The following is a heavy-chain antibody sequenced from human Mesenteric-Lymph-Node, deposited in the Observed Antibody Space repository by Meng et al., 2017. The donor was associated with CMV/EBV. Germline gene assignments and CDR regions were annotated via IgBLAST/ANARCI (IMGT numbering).Heavy chain of an antibody. J-gene: IGHJ6*02. CDR1: GYTFTGYY. D-gene: IGHD4-11*01. Sequence: ASVKVSCKASGYTFTGYYMHWVRQAPGQGLEWMGWINPNSGGTNYAQKFQCRVTMTRDTSISTAYMELSRLRSDDTAVYYCARGRLQQRGPYYYYGMDVWGQGTTVTVSS. CDR2: INPNSGGT. V-gene: IGHV1-2*02. CDR3: ARGRLQQRGPYYYYGMDV.